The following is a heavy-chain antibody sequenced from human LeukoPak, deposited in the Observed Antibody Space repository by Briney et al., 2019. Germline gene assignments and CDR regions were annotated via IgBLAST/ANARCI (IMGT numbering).Heavy chain of an antibody. Sequence: SETLSLTCTVSGGSISSYYWSWVRQPPGKGLEWIGYIYYSGSTNYNPSLKSRVTISVDTSKNQFSLKLSSVTAADTAEYYCARQSGNYDFWSGPLGAFDIWGQGTMVTVSS. D-gene: IGHD3-3*01. CDR2: IYYSGST. V-gene: IGHV4-59*01. J-gene: IGHJ3*02. CDR3: ARQSGNYDFWSGPLGAFDI. CDR1: GGSISSYY.